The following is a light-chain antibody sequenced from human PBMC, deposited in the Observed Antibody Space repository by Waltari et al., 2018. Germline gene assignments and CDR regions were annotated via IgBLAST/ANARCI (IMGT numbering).Light chain of an antibody. V-gene: IGLV2-14*03. J-gene: IGLJ1*01. Sequence: QSALTQPAPVSGSPGQSITIPCPGPSSAVGGYNYVSWYQQHPGKAPKLMIYDVSNRPSGVSNRFSGSKSGNTASLTISGLQAEDEADYYCSSYTSSSTFGTGTKVTVL. CDR1: SSAVGGYNY. CDR2: DVS. CDR3: SSYTSSST.